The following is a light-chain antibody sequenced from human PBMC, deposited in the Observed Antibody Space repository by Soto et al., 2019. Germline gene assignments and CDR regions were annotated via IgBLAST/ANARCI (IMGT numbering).Light chain of an antibody. V-gene: IGLV2-8*01. J-gene: IGLJ1*01. CDR2: DVS. Sequence: QSALTQPPSASGSPGQSVTISCTGTSSDVGGYNYVSWYQQHLGKSPKLMIYDVSSRPSGFPDRFSGSKSGNTASLTVSGLQAEDEADYYCSSYAGTHIVFGTGTKVTVL. CDR1: SSDVGGYNY. CDR3: SSYAGTHIV.